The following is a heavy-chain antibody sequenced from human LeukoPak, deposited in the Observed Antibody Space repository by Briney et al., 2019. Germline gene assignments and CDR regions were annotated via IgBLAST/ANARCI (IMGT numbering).Heavy chain of an antibody. Sequence: GRSLRLSCAASGFTFSSYGMHWVRQAPGKGLEWVAVIWYDGSNKYYADSVKGRFTISRDNSKNTLYLQMNSLGAEDTAVYYCARGSTMDYYTFDIWGQGTMVTVSS. V-gene: IGHV3-33*08. CDR1: GFTFSSYG. CDR3: ARGSTMDYYTFDI. J-gene: IGHJ3*02. D-gene: IGHD3-10*01. CDR2: IWYDGSNK.